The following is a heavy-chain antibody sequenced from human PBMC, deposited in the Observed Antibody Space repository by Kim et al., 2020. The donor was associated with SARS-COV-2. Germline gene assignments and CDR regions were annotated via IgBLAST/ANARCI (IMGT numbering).Heavy chain of an antibody. CDR2: FDPEDGET. CDR3: ATLDSSGYYKEYYFDY. D-gene: IGHD3-22*01. CDR1: GYTLTELS. J-gene: IGHJ4*02. V-gene: IGHV1-24*01. Sequence: ASVKVSCKVSGYTLTELSVHWVRQAPGKGLEWMGGFDPEDGETIYAQKFQGRVTMTEDTSTDTVYMELSSLRSEDTAVYYCATLDSSGYYKEYYFDYWGQGTLVTVSS.